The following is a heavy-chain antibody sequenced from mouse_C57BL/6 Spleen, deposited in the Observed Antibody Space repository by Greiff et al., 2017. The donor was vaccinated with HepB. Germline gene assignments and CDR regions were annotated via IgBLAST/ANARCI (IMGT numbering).Heavy chain of an antibody. Sequence: QVQLQQSGAELVMPGASVKLSCKASGYTFTSYWMHWVKQRPGQGLEWIGEIDPSDSYTNYNQKFKGKSTLTVDKSSSTAYMQLSSLTSEDSAVYYCARGGGGKGVVMDYWGQGTSVTVSS. V-gene: IGHV1-69*01. CDR3: ARGGGGKGVVMDY. J-gene: IGHJ4*01. D-gene: IGHD1-3*01. CDR1: GYTFTSYW. CDR2: IDPSDSYT.